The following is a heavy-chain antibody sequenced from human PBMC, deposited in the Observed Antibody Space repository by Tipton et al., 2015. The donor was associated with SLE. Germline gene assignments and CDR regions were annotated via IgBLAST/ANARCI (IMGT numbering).Heavy chain of an antibody. J-gene: IGHJ3*02. V-gene: IGHV4-61*02. Sequence: TLSLTCTVSGGSISSSSYYWGWIRQPPGKGLEWIGRIYTSGSTNYNPSLKSRVTISVDTSKNQFSLKLSSVTAADTAVYYCASVDFDIWGQGTMVTISS. D-gene: IGHD3-9*01. CDR1: GGSISSSSYY. CDR2: IYTSGST. CDR3: ASVDFDI.